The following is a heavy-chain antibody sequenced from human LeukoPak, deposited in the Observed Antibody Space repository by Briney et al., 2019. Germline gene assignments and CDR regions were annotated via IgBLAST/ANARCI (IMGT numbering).Heavy chain of an antibody. J-gene: IGHJ4*02. CDR1: GYTFTDYY. V-gene: IGHV1-2*02. CDR2: INPNSGGT. Sequence: GASVKVSCKASGYTFTDYYMHWVGQAPGQGLEWMGWINPNSGGTNYAQKFQGRVTMTRDPSISTAYMELSRLRSDDPAVYYCAREGPIVGATHLVDYWGQGTLVTVSS. CDR3: AREGPIVGATHLVDY. D-gene: IGHD1-26*01.